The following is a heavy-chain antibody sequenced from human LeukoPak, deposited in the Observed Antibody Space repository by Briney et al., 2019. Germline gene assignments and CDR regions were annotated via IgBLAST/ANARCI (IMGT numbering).Heavy chain of an antibody. D-gene: IGHD6-19*01. V-gene: IGHV4-34*01. CDR2: INHSGST. Sequence: SETLSLTCAVYGGSFSGYYWSWIRQPPGKGLEWIGEINHSGSTNYNPSLKSRVTISVDTSKNQFSLKLSSVTAADTAVYYCARGRGYSSGWSYYYYMDVWGKGTTVTVSS. CDR1: GGSFSGYY. J-gene: IGHJ6*03. CDR3: ARGRGYSSGWSYYYYMDV.